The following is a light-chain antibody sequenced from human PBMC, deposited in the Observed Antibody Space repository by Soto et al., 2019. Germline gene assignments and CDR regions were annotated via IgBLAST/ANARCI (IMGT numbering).Light chain of an antibody. CDR1: SSNIGSEY. Sequence: QSVLTQPPSASGTPGQRVTISCSGSSSNIGSEYVVWYQHLPVTAPKLLIYRNNQRPSGVPDRFAGSKSGTSASLAISGRRSEDEADYYCAARDDSLSGHWVFGGGTKLTVL. J-gene: IGLJ3*02. CDR3: AARDDSLSGHWV. V-gene: IGLV1-47*01. CDR2: RNN.